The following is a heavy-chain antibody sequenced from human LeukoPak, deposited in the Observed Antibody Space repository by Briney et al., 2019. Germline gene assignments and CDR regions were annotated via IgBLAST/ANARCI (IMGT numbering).Heavy chain of an antibody. CDR2: IYYSGST. Sequence: SETLSLTCTVSGGSISSSSYYWGWIRQPPGKGLEWIGSIYYSGSTNYNPSLKSRVTISVDTSKNQFSLKLSSVTAADTAVYYCAREGYCSSTSCYDYFDYWGQGTLVTVSS. CDR1: GGSISSSSYY. D-gene: IGHD2-2*01. V-gene: IGHV4-39*07. CDR3: AREGYCSSTSCYDYFDY. J-gene: IGHJ4*02.